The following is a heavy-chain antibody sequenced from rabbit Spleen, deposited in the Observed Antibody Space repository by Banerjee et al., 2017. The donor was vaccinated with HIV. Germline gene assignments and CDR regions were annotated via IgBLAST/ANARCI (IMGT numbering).Heavy chain of an antibody. Sequence: QEQLEESGGGLVKPEGSLTLTCKASGFSFSDRDVMCWVRQAPGKGLEWIACINTATGKAVYASWAKGRFTISKTSSTTVTLRMTSLTAADRATYFCVRDLVAVIGWNFNLWGPGTLVTV. V-gene: IGHV1S45*01. D-gene: IGHD1-1*01. CDR2: INTATGKA. CDR3: VRDLVAVIGWNFNL. CDR1: GFSFSDRDV. J-gene: IGHJ4*01.